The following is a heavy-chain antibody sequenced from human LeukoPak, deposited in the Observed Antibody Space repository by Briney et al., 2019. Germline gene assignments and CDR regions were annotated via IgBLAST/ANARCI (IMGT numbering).Heavy chain of an antibody. V-gene: IGHV3-23*01. CDR1: GFTFSSYV. CDR3: AKGPKAFDI. CDR2: ISGSGGNT. J-gene: IGHJ3*02. Sequence: GGSLRLSCAASGFTFSSYVMTWVRQAPGKGLEWVSGISGSGGNTYYTDSVKGRFTISRDNSKNTLYLQMNSLRAEDTAVYYCAKGPKAFDIWGQGTMVTVSS.